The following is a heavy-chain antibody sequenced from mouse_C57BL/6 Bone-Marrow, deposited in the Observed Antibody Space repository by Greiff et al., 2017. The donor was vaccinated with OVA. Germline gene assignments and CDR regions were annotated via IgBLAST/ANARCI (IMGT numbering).Heavy chain of an antibody. V-gene: IGHV1-64*01. D-gene: IGHD1-1*01. J-gene: IGHJ2*01. CDR2: IHPNSGST. Sequence: QVQLQQPGAELVKPGASVKLSCKASGYTFTSYWMHWVKQRPGQGLEWIGMIHPNSGSTNYNEKFKSKATLTVDKSSSTAYMQRSSRTSEDSAVYYCAQFTTVVARGDYWGQGTTLTVSS. CDR3: AQFTTVVARGDY. CDR1: GYTFTSYW.